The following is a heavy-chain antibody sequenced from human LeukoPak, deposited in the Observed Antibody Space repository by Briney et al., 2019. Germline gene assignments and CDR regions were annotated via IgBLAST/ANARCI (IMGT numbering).Heavy chain of an antibody. CDR3: VRDVGGDRDGYFDC. CDR1: GFTFSSYW. V-gene: IGHV3-74*01. CDR2: IDTDGRST. D-gene: IGHD2-21*01. J-gene: IGHJ4*02. Sequence: GGSLRLSCAAYGFTFSSYWMHWVRQAPGRGLEWVSRIDTDGRSTSYGVSVRGGFTISRDNAKNTLELHMDRLRAEDTAVYFCVRDVGGDRDGYFDCWGQGTLVTVSS.